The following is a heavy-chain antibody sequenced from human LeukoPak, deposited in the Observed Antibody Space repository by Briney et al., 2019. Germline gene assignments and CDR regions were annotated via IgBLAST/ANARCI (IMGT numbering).Heavy chain of an antibody. CDR2: MNPNSGNT. CDR3: ARGGRRITIFGVAAMAYYFDY. J-gene: IGHJ4*02. D-gene: IGHD3-3*01. V-gene: IGHV1-8*03. CDR1: GYTFTSYD. Sequence: ASVKVSCKASGYTFTSYDINWVRQATGQGLEWMGWMNPNSGNTGYAQKFQGRVTITRDTSISTAYMELSSLRSEDTAVYYCARGGRRITIFGVAAMAYYFDYWGQGTLVTVSS.